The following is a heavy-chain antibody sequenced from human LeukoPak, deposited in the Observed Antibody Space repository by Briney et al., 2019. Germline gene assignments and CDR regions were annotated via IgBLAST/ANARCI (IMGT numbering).Heavy chain of an antibody. V-gene: IGHV3-53*01. D-gene: IGHD3-22*01. CDR3: ARDREVGYYYDSSGYSSFNY. CDR2: IYSGGST. Sequence: PGGSLRLSCAASRFTVSSNYMSWVRQAPGKGLEWVSVIYSGGSTYYADSVKGRFTISRDNSKNTLYLQMNSLRAEDTAVYYCARDREVGYYYDSSGYSSFNYWGQGTLVTVSS. CDR1: RFTVSSNY. J-gene: IGHJ4*02.